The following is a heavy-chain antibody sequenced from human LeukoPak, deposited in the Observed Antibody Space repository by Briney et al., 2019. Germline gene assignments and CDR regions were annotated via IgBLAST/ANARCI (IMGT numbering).Heavy chain of an antibody. V-gene: IGHV4-39*01. CDR2: IYYSGST. CDR1: GGSISSSSYY. D-gene: IGHD5-18*01. CDR3: ARQEYSYGHDY. Sequence: PSETLSLTCTVSGGSISSSSYYWGWIRQPPGKGLEWIGSIYYSGSTYYNPSLKSRVTISVDTSKNQFSLELSSVTAADTAVYYCARQEYSYGHDYWGQGTLVTVSS. J-gene: IGHJ4*02.